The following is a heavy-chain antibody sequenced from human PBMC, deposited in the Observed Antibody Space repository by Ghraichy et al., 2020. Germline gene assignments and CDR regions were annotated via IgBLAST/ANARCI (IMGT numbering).Heavy chain of an antibody. CDR3: ARYSGWNPSSYFFKS. CDR1: GFTFSTYT. V-gene: IGHV3-21*04. J-gene: IGHJ5*02. CDR2: ISSRNDYM. D-gene: IGHD3-9*01. Sequence: GGSLRLSCVGSGFTFSTYTMNWVRQAPGKGLEWVASISSRNDYMYYRGSLKGRFTISRDNAKNSLFLQMNSLTAEDTATYYCARYSGWNPSSYFFKSWGQGTLVTVSS.